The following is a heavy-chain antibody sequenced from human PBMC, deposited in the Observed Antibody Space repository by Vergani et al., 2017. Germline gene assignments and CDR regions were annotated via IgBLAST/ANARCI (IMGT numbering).Heavy chain of an antibody. J-gene: IGHJ4*02. CDR2: ISYDGSNK. CDR3: AKDRGEIVVVTDIRSIFDY. Sequence: QVQLVESGGGVVQPGRSLRLSCAASGFTFSSYGMHWVRQAPGKGLEWVAVISYDGSNKYYADSVKGRFTISRDNSKNTLYLQMNSLSAEDTAVYYCAKDRGEIVVVTDIRSIFDYWGQGTLVTVSS. V-gene: IGHV3-30*18. CDR1: GFTFSSYG. D-gene: IGHD2-21*02.